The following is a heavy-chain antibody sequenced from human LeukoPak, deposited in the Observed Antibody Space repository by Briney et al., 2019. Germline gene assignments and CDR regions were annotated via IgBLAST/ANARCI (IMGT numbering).Heavy chain of an antibody. D-gene: IGHD1-7*01. CDR1: GYTFTGYF. V-gene: IGHV1-2*04. Sequence: ASVKVSCKSSGYTFTGYFIHWVRQAPGQGLEWMGWINPNSGGTKYAQKFQGWVTMTRDTSISTAYMELRRLTSDDTAVYFCARAGSINENYKDFDYWGQGTLLTVSS. CDR2: INPNSGGT. CDR3: ARAGSINENYKDFDY. J-gene: IGHJ4*02.